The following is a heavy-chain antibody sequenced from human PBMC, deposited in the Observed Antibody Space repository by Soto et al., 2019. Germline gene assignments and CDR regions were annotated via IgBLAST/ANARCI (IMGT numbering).Heavy chain of an antibody. CDR2: ISGSSGST. D-gene: IGHD1-1*01. CDR3: AKGSGTTSRVNWFDP. CDR1: GFTFSSYA. Sequence: PGGSLRLSCAASGFTFSSYAMSWVRQAPGKGLEWVSAISGSSGSTYYADSVKGRFTISRDNSKNTLYLQMNSLRAEDTAVYYCAKGSGTTSRVNWFDPWGQGTLVTVSS. V-gene: IGHV3-23*01. J-gene: IGHJ5*02.